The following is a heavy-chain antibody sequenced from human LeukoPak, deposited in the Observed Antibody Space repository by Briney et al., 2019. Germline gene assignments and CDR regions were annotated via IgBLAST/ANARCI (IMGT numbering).Heavy chain of an antibody. CDR1: GFTFSDYY. J-gene: IGHJ4*02. CDR3: ASLRGVNR. V-gene: IGHV3-11*01. CDR2: ISSSGTTL. Sequence: GGSRRLSCAASGFTFSDYYMSWIRQPPGKGLEWVSYISSSGTTLYYADSVRGRFTVSRDNAKNSLYLQMDSLSAEDTAVYYCASLRGVNRWGQGTLVTVSS. D-gene: IGHD3-10*01.